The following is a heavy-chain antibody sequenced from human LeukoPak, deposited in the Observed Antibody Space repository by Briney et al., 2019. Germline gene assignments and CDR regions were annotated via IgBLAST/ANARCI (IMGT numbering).Heavy chain of an antibody. CDR2: ISSSSSYI. CDR3: ARDLTKEFDY. V-gene: IGHV3-21*01. J-gene: IGHJ4*02. CDR1: GFTFSSYS. Sequence: GGSLRLSCAASGFTFSSYSINWVRQAPGKGLEWVSSISSSSSYIYYADSVKGRFTISRDNAKNSLYLQMNSLRAEDTAVYYCARDLTKEFDYWGQGTLVTVSS. D-gene: IGHD2-8*01.